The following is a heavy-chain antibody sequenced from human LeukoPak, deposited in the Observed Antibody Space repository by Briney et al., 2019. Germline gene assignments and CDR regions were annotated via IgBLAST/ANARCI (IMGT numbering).Heavy chain of an antibody. CDR1: GFTFSSYE. Sequence: PGGSLRLSCAASGFTFSSYEMNWVRQAPGKGLEWVAYISSSGSTIYYADSVKGRFTISRDNAKNSLYLQMNSLRAEDTAVYYCARDPPPDYGDYFDYWGQGTLVTVSP. J-gene: IGHJ4*02. CDR3: ARDPPPDYGDYFDY. D-gene: IGHD4-17*01. CDR2: ISSSGSTI. V-gene: IGHV3-48*03.